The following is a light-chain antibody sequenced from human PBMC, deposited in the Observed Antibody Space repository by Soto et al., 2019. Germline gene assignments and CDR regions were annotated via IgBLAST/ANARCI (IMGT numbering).Light chain of an antibody. V-gene: IGLV2-14*03. Sequence: QSALTQPASVSGSPGQSITISCTGTSSDVGAYNSVSWYQQHPDKAPKLMVYEVSDRLSGVSNRFSGSKSDNTASLTISGLHTEDEADYYCSSYTSSSTYLFGTGTKLTVL. CDR1: SSDVGAYNS. CDR2: EVS. J-gene: IGLJ1*01. CDR3: SSYTSSSTYL.